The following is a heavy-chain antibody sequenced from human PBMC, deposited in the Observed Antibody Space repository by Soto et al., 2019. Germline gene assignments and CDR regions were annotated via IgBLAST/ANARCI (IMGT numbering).Heavy chain of an antibody. CDR3: AKDWVVVVAATPDAFDI. CDR2: ISGSGGST. D-gene: IGHD2-15*01. J-gene: IGHJ3*02. Sequence: LSLTCAASGFTFSSYAMSWVRQAPGKGLEWVSAISGSGGSTYYADSVKGRFTISRDNSKNTLYLQMNSLRAEDTAVYYCAKDWVVVVAATPDAFDIWGQGTMVTVSS. CDR1: GFTFSSYA. V-gene: IGHV3-23*01.